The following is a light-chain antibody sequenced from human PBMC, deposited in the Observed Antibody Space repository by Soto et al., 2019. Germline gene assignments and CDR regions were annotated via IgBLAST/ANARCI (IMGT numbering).Light chain of an antibody. CDR3: QQSNNHPIS. CDR1: QTISTW. J-gene: IGKJ5*01. Sequence: IQMTQSPSTLSASVGDRVTITGRASQTISTWLAWYQHKPGMAPKLVIYDVSSLQSGVPSRFSGSGSGTEFTLTISSLQPEDFATYYCQQSNNHPISFGQGTRLEI. CDR2: DVS. V-gene: IGKV1-5*01.